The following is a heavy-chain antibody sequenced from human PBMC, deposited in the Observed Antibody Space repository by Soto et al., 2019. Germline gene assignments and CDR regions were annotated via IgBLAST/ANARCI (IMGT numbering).Heavy chain of an antibody. CDR2: ISGSGGST. CDR3: AKSTGFKVKVTTALDY. Sequence: GGSLRLSCAASGFTFSNYAMTWVRQAPGKGLEWVSAISGSGGSTYYADSVKGRFTISRDNSKNTVYLQMNSLRAEDTAVYYCAKSTGFKVKVTTALDYWGQGTLVTVSS. V-gene: IGHV3-23*01. D-gene: IGHD4-17*01. CDR1: GFTFSNYA. J-gene: IGHJ4*02.